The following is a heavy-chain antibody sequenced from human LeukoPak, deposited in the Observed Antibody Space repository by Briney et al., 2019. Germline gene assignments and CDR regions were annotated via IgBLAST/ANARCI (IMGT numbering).Heavy chain of an antibody. CDR3: TREAIATGYAFD. V-gene: IGHV3-23*01. CDR2: ISSGGDRT. D-gene: IGHD3-16*01. CDR1: GFSFSSYA. J-gene: IGHJ4*02. Sequence: QTGGTLRLSCAATGFSFSSYALSWVRQAPGKGLEWVSAISSGGDRTYYADSVTGRFTISRDNSKNMLFLQMSNLRAEDAAMYYCTREAIATGYAFDWGQGTLVTVFS.